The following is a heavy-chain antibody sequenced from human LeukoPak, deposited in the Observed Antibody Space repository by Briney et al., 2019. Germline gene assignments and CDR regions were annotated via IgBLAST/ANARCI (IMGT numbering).Heavy chain of an antibody. CDR2: IYNTGSA. CDR3: ATRLCADNGYCRENWDF. V-gene: IGHV4-4*07. CDR1: GASISSHY. D-gene: IGHD3-22*01. J-gene: IGHJ1*01. Sequence: SETLSLTCNVSGASISSHYWNWIRQPAGKGLEWIGRIYNTGSANYNPSLKSRVTMSLDTSRNQISLNLTSVTAADSAIYYCATRLCADNGYCRENWDFWSQGTLVTVSS.